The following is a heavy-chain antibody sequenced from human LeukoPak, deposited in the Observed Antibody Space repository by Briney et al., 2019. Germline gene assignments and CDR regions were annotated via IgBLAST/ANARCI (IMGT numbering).Heavy chain of an antibody. CDR2: ISSSSTYI. V-gene: IGHV3-21*01. CDR1: GFTFSSYT. D-gene: IGHD3-10*01. Sequence: GGSLRLSCAASGFTFSSYTMNWVRQAPGKGLEWVSSISSSSTYINYADSVKGRFTISRDNAKNSLYLQMNSLRAEDTAVYYCARQRFTMRAYAGNWFDPWGQGSLVTVSS. CDR3: ARQRFTMRAYAGNWFDP. J-gene: IGHJ5*02.